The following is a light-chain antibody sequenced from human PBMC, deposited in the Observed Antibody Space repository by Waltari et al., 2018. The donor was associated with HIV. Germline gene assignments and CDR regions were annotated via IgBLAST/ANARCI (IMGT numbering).Light chain of an antibody. CDR1: NPTIGTRP. Sequence: QSVLTQPPSASGTPGQRATKSCSGTNPTIGTRPLNWYQQLAGSAPKLLIYRSDLRPSGVPDRFSGSKSATSASLAISGLQSEDEATYYCASWDDSLNGVIFGGGTELTVL. CDR3: ASWDDSLNGVI. CDR2: RSD. V-gene: IGLV1-44*01. J-gene: IGLJ2*01.